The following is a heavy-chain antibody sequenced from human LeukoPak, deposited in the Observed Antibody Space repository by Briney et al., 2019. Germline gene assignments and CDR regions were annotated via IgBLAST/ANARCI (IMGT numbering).Heavy chain of an antibody. D-gene: IGHD3-3*01. J-gene: IGHJ4*02. CDR3: ARKLEAPSITIFGVVNTYFDY. CDR1: GFTFSSYS. V-gene: IGHV3-48*01. Sequence: PGGSLRLSCAASGFTFSSYSMNWVRQAPGKGLEWVSYISSSSSTIYYAVSVKGRFTISRDNAKNSLYLQMNSLRAEDTAVYYCARKLEAPSITIFGVVNTYFDYWGQGTLVTVSS. CDR2: ISSSSSTI.